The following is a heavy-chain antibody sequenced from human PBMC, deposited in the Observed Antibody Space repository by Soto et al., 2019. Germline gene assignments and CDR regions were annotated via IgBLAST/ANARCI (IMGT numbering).Heavy chain of an antibody. D-gene: IGHD6-6*01. CDR2: IYYTGSA. V-gene: IGHV4-31*03. Sequence: QVQLQESGPGLVKPSQTLSLTCTVSGGSISRGNYYWRWLRQHPGKGLEWIGYIYYTGSAYYNPSLQSRVTISVDKSKNQFSLKLGSVTAADPAVYYCARDVIAGVARPGAYWGQGTLVTVSS. CDR3: ARDVIAGVARPGAY. J-gene: IGHJ4*02. CDR1: GGSISRGNYY.